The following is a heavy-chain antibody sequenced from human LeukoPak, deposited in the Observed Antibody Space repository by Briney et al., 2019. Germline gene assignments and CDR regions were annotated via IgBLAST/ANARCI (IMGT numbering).Heavy chain of an antibody. V-gene: IGHV4-39*07. J-gene: IGHJ4*02. CDR1: DGSISSSSYY. CDR2: IYYSGRT. D-gene: IGHD3-10*01. Sequence: SETLSLTCTVSDGSISSSSYYWGWIRQPPGKGLEWIGSIYYSGRTFYNPSLKSRFTISVDTSKNQFSLKLSSVTAADTAVYYCARVLYGSGSYYLDYWGQGTLVTVSS. CDR3: ARVLYGSGSYYLDY.